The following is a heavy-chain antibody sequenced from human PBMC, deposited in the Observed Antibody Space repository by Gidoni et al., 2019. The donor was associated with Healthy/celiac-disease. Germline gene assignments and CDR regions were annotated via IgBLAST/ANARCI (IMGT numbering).Heavy chain of an antibody. CDR2: IWYDGSNK. V-gene: IGHV3-33*01. CDR3: AREVWPSRDGQTEYYYGMDV. J-gene: IGHJ6*02. D-gene: IGHD2-2*01. CDR1: GFTFSSYG. Sequence: QVQLVESGGGVVQPGRTLRLSCAAPGFTFSSYGMTWVRQAPGKGLEWVAVIWYDGSNKYYADSVKGRFTISRDNSKNTLYLQMNSLRAEDTAVYYCAREVWPSRDGQTEYYYGMDVWGQGTTVTVSS.